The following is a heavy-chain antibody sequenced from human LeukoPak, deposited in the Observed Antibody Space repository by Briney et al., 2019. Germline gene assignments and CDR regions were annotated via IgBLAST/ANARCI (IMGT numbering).Heavy chain of an antibody. Sequence: SETLSLTCTVSGGSISSSSYYWGWIRQPSGKGLEWIGSIYYSGSTYYNPSLKSRVTISVDTSKNQFSLKLSSVAAADTAVYYCARQVFYFDYWGQGTLVTVSS. CDR3: ARQVFYFDY. D-gene: IGHD3-10*01. J-gene: IGHJ4*02. CDR2: IYYSGST. V-gene: IGHV4-39*01. CDR1: GGSISSSSYY.